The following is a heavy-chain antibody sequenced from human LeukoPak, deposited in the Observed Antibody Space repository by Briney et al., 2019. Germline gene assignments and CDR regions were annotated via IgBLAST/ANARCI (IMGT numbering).Heavy chain of an antibody. CDR3: AKDRWRDGSSSFDS. J-gene: IGHJ4*02. V-gene: IGHV1-18*01. CDR1: GYTFTSNS. CDR2: ISTDNGKT. D-gene: IGHD6-6*01. Sequence: ASVTVSCKASGYTFTSNSINWVRQAPGQGLEWMGWISTDNGKTSYAQKVQGRVTMTTDTSTSTAYMELRSLRSDDTAVYYCAKDRWRDGSSSFDSWGQGTLVTVSS.